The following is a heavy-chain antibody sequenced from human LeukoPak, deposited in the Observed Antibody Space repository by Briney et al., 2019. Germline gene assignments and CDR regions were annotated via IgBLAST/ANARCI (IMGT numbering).Heavy chain of an antibody. CDR3: ARDRCSGGGCYYYYMDV. V-gene: IGHV3-11*01. J-gene: IGHJ6*03. CDR2: ISASSTDI. Sequence: GGSLRLSCAASGFTFTNAWMSWIRQAPGKGLEWVSYISASSTDIHYPDSVKGRFTISRDNAENSLYLQMNSLRAEDTAVYYCARDRCSGGGCYYYYMDVWGKGTTVTISS. CDR1: GFTFTNAW. D-gene: IGHD2-15*01.